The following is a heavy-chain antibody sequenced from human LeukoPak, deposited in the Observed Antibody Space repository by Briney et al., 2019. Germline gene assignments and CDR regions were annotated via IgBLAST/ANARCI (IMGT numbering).Heavy chain of an antibody. CDR3: ARGRITMVRGVAWFDP. V-gene: IGHV4-59*01. CDR1: GGSISSYY. J-gene: IGHJ5*02. D-gene: IGHD3-10*01. CDR2: IYYSGST. Sequence: PSETLSLTCTVSGGSISSYYWSWLRQPPGKGLEWIGDIYYSGSTNYNPSLKSRVTISVDTSKNQFSLTLSSVTAADTAVYYCARGRITMVRGVAWFDPWGQGTLVTVSS.